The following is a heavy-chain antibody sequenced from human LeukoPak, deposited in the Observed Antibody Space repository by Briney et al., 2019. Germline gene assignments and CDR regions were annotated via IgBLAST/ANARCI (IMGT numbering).Heavy chain of an antibody. D-gene: IGHD1-26*01. V-gene: IGHV3-30-3*01. Sequence: PGRSLRLSCAASGFTFSSYAMHWVRQAPGKGLEWVAVISYDGSNKYYADSVKGRFTISRDNSKNTLYLQMNSLRAEDTAVYYCAKDLVGATQFDYWGQGTLVTVSS. CDR3: AKDLVGATQFDY. CDR2: ISYDGSNK. CDR1: GFTFSSYA. J-gene: IGHJ4*02.